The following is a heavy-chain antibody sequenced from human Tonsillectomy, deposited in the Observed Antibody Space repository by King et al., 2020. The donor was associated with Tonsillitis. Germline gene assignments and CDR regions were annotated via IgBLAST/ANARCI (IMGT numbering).Heavy chain of an antibody. Sequence: HVQLVESGGGVVQPGRSLRLSCAASGFTFSSYAMHWVRQAPGKGLEWVAVISYDGSNKYYADSVKGRCTISRDNSKNTLYLQMNSLRAEDTAVYYCAGLGCLEWLVPYWGQGTLVTVSS. CDR3: AGLGCLEWLVPY. D-gene: IGHD3-3*01. CDR1: GFTFSSYA. CDR2: ISYDGSNK. V-gene: IGHV3-30*04. J-gene: IGHJ4*02.